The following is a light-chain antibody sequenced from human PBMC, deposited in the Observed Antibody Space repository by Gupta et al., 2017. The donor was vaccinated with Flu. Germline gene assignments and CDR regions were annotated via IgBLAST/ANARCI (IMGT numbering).Light chain of an antibody. CDR2: AAS. V-gene: IGKV1-6*01. CDR1: QGIRND. CDR3: LQDYSYPRT. Sequence: GDRVTITCRASQGIRNDLGWYQQKPGKAPKLLIYAASNLQSGVPSRFSGSGSGTDFTLTVSSLQPEDFTTYYCLQDYSYPRTFGQGTKVEIK. J-gene: IGKJ1*01.